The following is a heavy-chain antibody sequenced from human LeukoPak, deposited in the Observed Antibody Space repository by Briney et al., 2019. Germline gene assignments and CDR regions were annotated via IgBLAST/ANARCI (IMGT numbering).Heavy chain of an antibody. J-gene: IGHJ4*02. CDR3: ARVSRPFTAMVTGGEY. V-gene: IGHV4-61*02. CDR2: IYTSGST. CDR1: GGSISSGSYY. D-gene: IGHD5-18*01. Sequence: SETLSLTCTVSGGSISSGSYYWSWIRQPAGKGLEWIVRIYTSGSTNYNPSLKSRVTISVDTSKNQFSLKLSSVTAADTAVYYCARVSRPFTAMVTGGEYWGQGTLVTVSS.